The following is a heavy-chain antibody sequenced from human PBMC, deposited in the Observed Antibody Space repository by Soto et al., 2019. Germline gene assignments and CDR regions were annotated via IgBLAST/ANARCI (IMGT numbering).Heavy chain of an antibody. CDR1: GFTFSSYA. CDR2: ISGSGGST. V-gene: IGHV3-23*01. Sequence: EVQLLESGGGLVQPGGSLRLSCAASGFTFSSYAMSWVRQAPGKGLEWVSAISGSGGSTYYADSVKGRLTISRDNSKNTLYLQMNSLTAEDTAVYYCAAEGYYPDAFDIWGQGTMVTVSS. J-gene: IGHJ3*02. CDR3: AAEGYYPDAFDI. D-gene: IGHD1-26*01.